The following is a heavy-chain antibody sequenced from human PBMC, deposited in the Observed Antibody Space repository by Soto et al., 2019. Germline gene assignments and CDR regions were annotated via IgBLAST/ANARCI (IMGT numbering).Heavy chain of an antibody. CDR1: GGTFSSYT. V-gene: IGHV1-69*02. Sequence: GASVKVSCKASGGTFSSYTISWVRQAPGQGLEWMGRIIPILGIANYAQKFQGRVTITADKSTSTAYMELSSLRSEDTAVYYCAFLIAARHRRFDYWGQGTLVTVSS. D-gene: IGHD6-6*01. CDR2: IIPILGIA. J-gene: IGHJ4*02. CDR3: AFLIAARHRRFDY.